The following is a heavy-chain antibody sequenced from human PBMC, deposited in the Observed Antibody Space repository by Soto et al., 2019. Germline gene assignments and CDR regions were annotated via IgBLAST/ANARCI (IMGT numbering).Heavy chain of an antibody. CDR3: AKGLRITMVRGVSPYGMDV. V-gene: IGHV3-23*01. D-gene: IGHD3-10*01. Sequence: GGSLRLSCLASGFTFSSYAMGWVRQSPGEGLEWVAGISGSGRSTYYADSVKGRFTISRDNSKNTLYLQMNSLRAEDTAVYYCAKGLRITMVRGVSPYGMDVWGQGTTVTVSS. CDR2: ISGSGRST. CDR1: GFTFSSYA. J-gene: IGHJ6*02.